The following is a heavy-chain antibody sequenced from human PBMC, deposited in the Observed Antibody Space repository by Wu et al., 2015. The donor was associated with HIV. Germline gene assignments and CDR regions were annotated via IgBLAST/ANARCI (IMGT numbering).Heavy chain of an antibody. CDR3: ARAPHSSSWLDY. CDR2: INAYNGNT. Sequence: QVQLVQSGAEVKKPGASVKVSCKASGYTFINYGISWVRQAPGQGLEWMGWINAYNGNTDYAQKLQDRVTMTTDTSTSTAYMELRSLRSDDTAVYYCARAPHSSSWLDYWGQGTLVTVSS. J-gene: IGHJ4*02. D-gene: IGHD6-13*01. V-gene: IGHV1-18*01. CDR1: GYTFINYG.